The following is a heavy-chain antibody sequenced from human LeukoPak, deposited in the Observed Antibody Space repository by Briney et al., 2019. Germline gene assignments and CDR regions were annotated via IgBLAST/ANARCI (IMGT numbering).Heavy chain of an antibody. CDR2: ISGSGGST. CDR1: GFTFSSYA. Sequence: GESLRLSCAASGFTFSSYAMSWVRQAPGKGLEWVSAISGSGGSTYYADSVKGRFTISRDNSKNTLYLQMNNLRAEDTAVYYCAKSAPAAYYYDSSGYLGYFDYWGQGTLVTVSS. J-gene: IGHJ4*02. V-gene: IGHV3-23*01. D-gene: IGHD3-22*01. CDR3: AKSAPAAYYYDSSGYLGYFDY.